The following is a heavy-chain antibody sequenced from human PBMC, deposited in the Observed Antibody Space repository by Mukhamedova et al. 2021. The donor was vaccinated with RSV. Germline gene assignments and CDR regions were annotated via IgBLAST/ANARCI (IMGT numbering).Heavy chain of an antibody. CDR3: ARIDSAGVIGKATLKSGMDV. J-gene: IGHJ6*02. Sequence: EYMGLIYPDDFDTTYSPSFQGQVTISADKSISTAYLQWDNLKASDTAMYYCARIDSAGVIGKATLKSGMDVWGQGTTVTVSS. CDR2: IYPDDFDT. V-gene: IGHV5-51*01. D-gene: IGHD2-21*01.